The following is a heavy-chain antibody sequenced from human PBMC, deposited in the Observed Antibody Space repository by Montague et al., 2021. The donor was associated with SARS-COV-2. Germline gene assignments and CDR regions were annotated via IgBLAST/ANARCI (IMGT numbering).Heavy chain of an antibody. CDR3: ARWGLNNAFDI. D-gene: IGHD1/OR15-1a*01. J-gene: IGHJ3*02. V-gene: IGHV4-39*02. CDR1: GDSISRSRYF. Sequence: SETLSLTCSVSGDSISRSRYFWAWIRQPPGMGLEWIGSIYFTGKTYYHPSLKSRVTISIDTSKNHFSLRLSSVTAADSAVFYCARWGLNNAFDIWGLGTMITISS. CDR2: IYFTGKT.